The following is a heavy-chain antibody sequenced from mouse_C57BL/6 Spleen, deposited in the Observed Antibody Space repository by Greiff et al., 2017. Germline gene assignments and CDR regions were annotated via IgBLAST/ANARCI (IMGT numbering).Heavy chain of an antibody. D-gene: IGHD1-1*01. CDR1: GYTFTSYW. V-gene: IGHV1-69*01. CDR2: IDPSDSYT. CDR3: ARSNWITAAFDY. J-gene: IGHJ2*01. Sequence: QVQLQQPGAELVMPGASVKLSCKASGYTFTSYWMHWVKQRPGQGLEWIGEIDPSDSYTNYNQKFKGKSTLTVDKSSSTAYMQLSSLTSEDSAVYYCARSNWITAAFDYWGQGTTLTVSS.